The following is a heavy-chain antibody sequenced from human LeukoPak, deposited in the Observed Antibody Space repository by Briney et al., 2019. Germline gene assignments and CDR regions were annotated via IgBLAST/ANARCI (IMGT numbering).Heavy chain of an antibody. Sequence: GGSLRLSCAASGFTFSSYWMSWVSQGPGEGVEWVANIKKDGSEKYYVESVKGGLTISRDNAKNSLYLQMNSLRAEDTAVYSCARDAPSYDYCIGGSCYFDYWGQGTLVTVSS. CDR3: ARDAPSYDYCIGGSCYFDY. D-gene: IGHD2-15*01. CDR2: IKKDGSEK. J-gene: IGHJ4*02. CDR1: GFTFSSYW. V-gene: IGHV3-7*01.